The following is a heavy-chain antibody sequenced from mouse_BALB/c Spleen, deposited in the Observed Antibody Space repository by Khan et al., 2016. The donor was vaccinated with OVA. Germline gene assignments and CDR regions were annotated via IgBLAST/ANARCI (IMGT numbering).Heavy chain of an antibody. CDR3: ARSNSYWYFDV. V-gene: IGHV9-3-1*01. CDR2: INTYTGQP. D-gene: IGHD4-1*02. Sequence: QIQLVQSGPELKKPGETVKISCTASGYTFTNYGMNWAKQAPGKGLKWMGWINTYTGQPTYPDEFKGRFAFSLEPSASTAYLQINNLNNEDTATYFCARSNSYWYFDVWGAGTTVIVSS. J-gene: IGHJ1*01. CDR1: GYTFTNYG.